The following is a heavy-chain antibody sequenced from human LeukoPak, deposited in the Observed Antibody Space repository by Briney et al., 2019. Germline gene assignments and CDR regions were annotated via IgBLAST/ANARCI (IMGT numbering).Heavy chain of an antibody. V-gene: IGHV4-34*01. CDR3: ASGRLPGWFDP. J-gene: IGHJ5*02. Sequence: SETLSLTCAVCGGSFSGYYWSWIRQPPGKGLEWIGEINHSGSTNYNPSLKSRVTISVDTSKNQFSLKLSSVTAADTAVYYCASGRLPGWFDPWGQGTLVTVSS. CDR1: GGSFSGYY. CDR2: INHSGST.